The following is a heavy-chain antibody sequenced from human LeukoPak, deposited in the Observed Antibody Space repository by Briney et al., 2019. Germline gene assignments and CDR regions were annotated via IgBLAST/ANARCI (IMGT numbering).Heavy chain of an antibody. CDR3: AKSVSVAAAGMYYYYMDV. CDR2: IYTGGTT. Sequence: KPSETLSLTCTVSVGSISSYFWSWIRQPAGKGLEWIGRIYTGGTTNYNPSLKSRVTMSVDTSKNQFSLKLSSVTAADTPIYYCAKSVSVAAAGMYYYYMDVWGKGTTVTVSS. CDR1: VGSISSYF. V-gene: IGHV4-4*07. D-gene: IGHD6-13*01. J-gene: IGHJ6*03.